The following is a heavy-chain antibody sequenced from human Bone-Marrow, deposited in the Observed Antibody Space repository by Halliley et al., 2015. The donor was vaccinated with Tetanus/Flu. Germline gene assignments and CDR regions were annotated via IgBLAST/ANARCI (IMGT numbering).Heavy chain of an antibody. J-gene: IGHJ6*02. CDR2: INYDGSST. CDR3: ARYGTYYYAMDV. V-gene: IGHV3-74*01. D-gene: IGHD3-10*01. Sequence: WVAHINYDGSSTNYADSVRGRFTISRDDGKNTLYLQMNSLRDEDTAVYFCARYGTYYYAMDVWGQGTTVTVSS.